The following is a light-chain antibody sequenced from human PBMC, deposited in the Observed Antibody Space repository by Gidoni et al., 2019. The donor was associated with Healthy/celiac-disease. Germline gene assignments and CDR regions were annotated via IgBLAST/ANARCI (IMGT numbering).Light chain of an antibody. J-gene: IGKJ2*01. CDR2: DAS. Sequence: DIQMTQSPSSLSASVGDRVTITCQASQDISNYLNWYQQKPGKAPKLLIYDASNLGTGVPSRFSGSGSGTDFTFTISSLQPEDIATYYCQQYDNFGQXTKLEIK. V-gene: IGKV1-33*01. CDR1: QDISNY. CDR3: QQYDN.